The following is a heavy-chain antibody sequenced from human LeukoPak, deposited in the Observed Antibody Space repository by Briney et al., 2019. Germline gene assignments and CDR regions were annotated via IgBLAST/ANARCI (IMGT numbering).Heavy chain of an antibody. D-gene: IGHD3-22*01. CDR2: IYHSGST. V-gene: IGHV4-38-2*01. CDR3: ARPVTYYYDSSGPSGAFDS. Sequence: PSETLSLTCAVSGYSISSGYYWGWIRQPPGKGLEWIGSIYHSGSTYYNPSLKSRVTISVDTSKNQFSLKLSSVTAADTAVYYCARPVTYYYDSSGPSGAFDSWGQGTMVTVSS. CDR1: GYSISSGYY. J-gene: IGHJ3*02.